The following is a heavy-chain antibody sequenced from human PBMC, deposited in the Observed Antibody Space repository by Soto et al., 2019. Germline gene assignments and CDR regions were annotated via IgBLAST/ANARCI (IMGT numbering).Heavy chain of an antibody. V-gene: IGHV4-59*08. CDR3: ARHRFRSYYYYGMDV. CDR2: IYYSGST. Sequence: PSETLSLTCTVSGGSISSYYWSWIRQPPGKGLEWIGYIYYSGSTNYNPSLKSRVTISVDTSKNQFSLKLSSVTAADTAVYYCARHRFRSYYYYGMDVWGQGTTVTVSS. D-gene: IGHD3-16*01. J-gene: IGHJ6*02. CDR1: GGSISSYY.